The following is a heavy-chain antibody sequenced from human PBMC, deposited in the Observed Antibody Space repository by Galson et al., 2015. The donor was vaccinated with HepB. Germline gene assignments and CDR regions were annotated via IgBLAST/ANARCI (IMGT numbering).Heavy chain of an antibody. V-gene: IGHV3-64D*06. CDR1: GFTFRSYT. CDR3: ARVYSGWYWFDS. CDR2: ISSNGGST. Sequence: SLRLSCAASGFTFRSYTMHWVRQAPGKGLEYVSAISSNGGSTYYADSVKGRFTISRDNSKNTLYLQMSSLRAGDTAVYYCARVYSGWYWFDSWGQGTLVTVSS. D-gene: IGHD6-19*01. J-gene: IGHJ5*01.